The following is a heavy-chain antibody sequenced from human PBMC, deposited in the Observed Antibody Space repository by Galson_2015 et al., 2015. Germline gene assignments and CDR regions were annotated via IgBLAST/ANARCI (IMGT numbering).Heavy chain of an antibody. J-gene: IGHJ4*02. V-gene: IGHV3-30-3*01. CDR2: ISYDGSNK. Sequence: LRLSCAASGFTFSSYAMHWVRQAPGKGLEWVAVISYDGSNKFYADSVKGRFTISRDNSKNTLYLQMNSLRPEETAVYYCARVGGDIAARTWGYFDYWGQGTLVTVSS. CDR3: ARVGGDIAARTWGYFDY. CDR1: GFTFSSYA. D-gene: IGHD6-6*01.